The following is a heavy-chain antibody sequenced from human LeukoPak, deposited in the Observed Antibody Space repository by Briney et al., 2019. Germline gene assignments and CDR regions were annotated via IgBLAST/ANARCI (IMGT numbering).Heavy chain of an antibody. Sequence: ASVKVSCKTSGYTFSDYYLHWVRQAPGQGLEWMGYIIPNSGGTTYAQKFQGRVTMTRDTSISAAYLDLSGLRSDDTAVYYCSTEDKYCTTSTCGDSWGQGTLVTVSS. CDR1: GYTFSDYY. J-gene: IGHJ4*02. CDR2: IIPNSGGT. D-gene: IGHD2-8*01. CDR3: STEDKYCTTSTCGDS. V-gene: IGHV1-2*02.